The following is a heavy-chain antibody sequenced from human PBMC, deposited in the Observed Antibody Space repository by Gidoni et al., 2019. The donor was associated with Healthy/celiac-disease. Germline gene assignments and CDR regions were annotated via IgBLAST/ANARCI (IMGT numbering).Heavy chain of an antibody. J-gene: IGHJ4*02. CDR3: ARLIAAAPPRGDY. CDR1: GYSFTSYW. Sequence: EVQLVQSGAEVKKHGESLRISCQGSGYSFTSYWISWVRQRPGKGLEGMGRIDPSDSYTNYSPSFQGHVTISADKSISTAYLQWSSLKASDTAMYYCARLIAAAPPRGDYWGQGTLVTVSS. D-gene: IGHD6-13*01. V-gene: IGHV5-10-1*01. CDR2: IDPSDSYT.